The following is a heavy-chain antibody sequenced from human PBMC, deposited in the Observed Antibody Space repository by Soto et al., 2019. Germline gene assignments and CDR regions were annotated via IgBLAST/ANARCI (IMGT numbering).Heavy chain of an antibody. CDR2: ISYDGSNK. CDR3: ARGGGGSGKQIDY. CDR1: GFTFSSYA. Sequence: QVQLVESGGGVVQPGRPLRLSCAASGFTFSSYAMHWVRQAPGKGLEWVAVISYDGSNKYYADSVKGRFTISRDNSKNTLYLQMNSLRAEDTAVYYCARGGGGSGKQIDYWGQGTLVTVSS. D-gene: IGHD3-10*01. V-gene: IGHV3-30-3*01. J-gene: IGHJ4*02.